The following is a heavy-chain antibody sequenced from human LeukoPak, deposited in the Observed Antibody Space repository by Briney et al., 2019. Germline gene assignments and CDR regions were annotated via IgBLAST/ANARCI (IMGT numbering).Heavy chain of an antibody. Sequence: GGSLRLSCAASGFTFSSYSMNWVRQAPGKGLEWVSSIGGSSSYIKYADSVKGRFTISRDNAKNSLYLQMDSLRAEDTAVYHCARVYCSGGDCYSVFDYWGQGTLVTVSS. CDR3: ARVYCSGGDCYSVFDY. D-gene: IGHD2-15*01. CDR2: IGGSSSYI. CDR1: GFTFSSYS. V-gene: IGHV3-21*01. J-gene: IGHJ4*02.